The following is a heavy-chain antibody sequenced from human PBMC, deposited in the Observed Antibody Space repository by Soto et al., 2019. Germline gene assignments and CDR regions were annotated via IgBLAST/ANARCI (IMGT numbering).Heavy chain of an antibody. CDR3: ARDRIIGTSYSDY. Sequence: SETLSLTCTVSSGSINGFYWSWIRQPAGKGLEWIGRIHSSGTTNYNPSLKSRVTMSVDTSRNQFSLKLTSVTAADTAVYYCARDRIIGTSYSDYWGQGVLVTVSS. CDR2: IHSSGTT. CDR1: SGSINGFY. J-gene: IGHJ4*02. V-gene: IGHV4-4*07. D-gene: IGHD1-7*01.